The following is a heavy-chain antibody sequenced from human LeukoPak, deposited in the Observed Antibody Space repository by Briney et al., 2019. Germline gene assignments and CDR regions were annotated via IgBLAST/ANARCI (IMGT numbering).Heavy chain of an antibody. CDR3: ARDKFAFGVVIRNYYYYGMDV. V-gene: IGHV3-7*01. CDR1: GFTFSSYW. D-gene: IGHD3-3*01. Sequence: GGSLRLSCAASGFTFSSYWMSWVRQAPGKGLEWVANIKHDGSDKYYVDSVKGRFTISRDNAKNSLYLQMNSLRAEDTAVYYCARDKFAFGVVIRNYYYYGMDVWGQGTTVTVSS. J-gene: IGHJ6*02. CDR2: IKHDGSDK.